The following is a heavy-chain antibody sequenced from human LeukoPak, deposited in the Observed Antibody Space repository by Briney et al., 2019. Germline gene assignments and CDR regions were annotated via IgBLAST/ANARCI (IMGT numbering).Heavy chain of an antibody. V-gene: IGHV1-24*01. CDR2: FDPEDGET. Sequence: ASVTVSRQVSGYTLTELSMHWVRQAPGKGLEWMGGFDPEDGETIYAQKFQGRVTLTEDTSTDTAYMELSSLRSEDTAVYYCATPPYCSSTSCFDYWGQGTLVTVSS. CDR3: ATPPYCSSTSCFDY. CDR1: GYTLTELS. J-gene: IGHJ4*02. D-gene: IGHD2-2*01.